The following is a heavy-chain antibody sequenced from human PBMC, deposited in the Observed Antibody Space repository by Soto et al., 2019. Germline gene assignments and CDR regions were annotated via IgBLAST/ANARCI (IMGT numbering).Heavy chain of an antibody. Sequence: EVQLLESGGGLVQPGGSLRLSCAASGFTFSSYAMSWVRQAPGKGLEWVSVISGSGDSTYYADSVKGRFTISRDNSKNTLYLQRNSLRAEDTAVYYCAKRTVGSSYDCWGQGTLVTVSS. CDR1: GFTFSSYA. CDR3: AKRTVGSSYDC. CDR2: ISGSGDST. D-gene: IGHD6-13*01. V-gene: IGHV3-23*01. J-gene: IGHJ4*02.